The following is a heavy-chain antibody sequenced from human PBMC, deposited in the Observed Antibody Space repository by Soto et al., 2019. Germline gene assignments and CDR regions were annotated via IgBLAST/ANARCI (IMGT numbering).Heavy chain of an antibody. CDR3: ARAIPYDYIWGSYRYTYYFDY. J-gene: IGHJ4*02. V-gene: IGHV4-39*01. Sequence: QLQLQESRPGLVKPSETLSLTCTVSGGSISSSSYYWGWIRQPPGKGLEWIGSIYYSGSTYYNPSLKSRVTISVDTSKNQFSLKLSSVTAADTAVYYCARAIPYDYIWGSYRYTYYFDYWGQGTLVTVSS. CDR1: GGSISSSSYY. D-gene: IGHD3-16*02. CDR2: IYYSGST.